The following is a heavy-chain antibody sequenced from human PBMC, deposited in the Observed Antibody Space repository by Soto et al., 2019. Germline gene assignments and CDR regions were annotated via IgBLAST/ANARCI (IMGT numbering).Heavy chain of an antibody. CDR1: GFTFSDYG. V-gene: IGHV3-33*01. J-gene: IGHJ3*02. Sequence: GGSLRLSCAASGFTFSDYGMHWVRQAPGKGLEWVAVVWFDGGNKFYADSVKGRFTVSRDNSKRTFDVQMDNLRADDTGVYFCAREGPHPGAGAFDIWGQGTMVTVSS. CDR2: VWFDGGNK. CDR3: AREGPHPGAGAFDI. D-gene: IGHD1-26*01.